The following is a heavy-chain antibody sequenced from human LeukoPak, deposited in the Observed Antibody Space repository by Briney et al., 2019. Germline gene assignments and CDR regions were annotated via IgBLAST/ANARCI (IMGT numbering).Heavy chain of an antibody. CDR2: IYYSGST. Sequence: PSETLSLTCTVSGGSISSSSYYWGWIRQPPGKGLEWIGSIYYSGSTYYNPSLKSRVTISVDTSKNQFSLKLSSVTAADTAVYYCARLPLPTNVVAATTYYYGMDVWGQGTTVTVSS. D-gene: IGHD2-15*01. CDR3: ARLPLPTNVVAATTYYYGMDV. V-gene: IGHV4-39*01. J-gene: IGHJ6*02. CDR1: GGSISSSSYY.